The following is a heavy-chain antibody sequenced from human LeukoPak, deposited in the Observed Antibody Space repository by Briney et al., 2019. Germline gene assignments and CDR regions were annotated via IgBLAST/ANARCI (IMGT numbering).Heavy chain of an antibody. Sequence: ASVKVSCKASGGTFSSYAISWVRQAPGQGLEWMGRIIPILGIANYAQKFQGRATITADKSTSTAYMELCSLRSEDTAVYYCAKWLTGDYYYYYGMDVWGQGTTVTVSS. CDR2: IIPILGIA. CDR3: AKWLTGDYYYYYGMDV. V-gene: IGHV1-69*04. J-gene: IGHJ6*02. D-gene: IGHD6-19*01. CDR1: GGTFSSYA.